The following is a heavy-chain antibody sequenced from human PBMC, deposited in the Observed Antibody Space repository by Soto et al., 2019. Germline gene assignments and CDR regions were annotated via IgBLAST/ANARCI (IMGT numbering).Heavy chain of an antibody. CDR1: GFTFSSYA. J-gene: IGHJ4*02. D-gene: IGHD5-12*01. CDR2: IGGRGSNT. Sequence: TASGFTFSSYAMNWVRQSSGKGLEWVSTIGGRGSNTYYADSVKGRFTVSRDNPKNTRFLQMSSLRVEDTAVDYGAKDGGDGYYYWGGRCGYGGQGALGTVSS. V-gene: IGHV3-23*01. CDR3: AKDGGDGYYYWGGRCGY.